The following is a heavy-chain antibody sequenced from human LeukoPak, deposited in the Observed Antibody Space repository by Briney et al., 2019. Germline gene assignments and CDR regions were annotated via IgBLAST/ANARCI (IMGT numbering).Heavy chain of an antibody. J-gene: IGHJ5*02. Sequence: SETLSLTCTVSGGSISSSSCYWGWIRQPPGKGLEWIGSIYYSGSTYYNPSLKSRVTISVDTSKNQFSLKLSSVTAADTAVYYCARHPAYYYDSSGYYGDWFDPWGQGTLVTVSS. CDR2: IYYSGST. CDR3: ARHPAYYYDSSGYYGDWFDP. D-gene: IGHD3-22*01. V-gene: IGHV4-39*01. CDR1: GGSISSSSCY.